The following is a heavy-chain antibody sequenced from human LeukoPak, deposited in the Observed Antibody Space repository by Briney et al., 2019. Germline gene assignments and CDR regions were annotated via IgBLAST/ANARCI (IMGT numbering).Heavy chain of an antibody. J-gene: IGHJ6*02. V-gene: IGHV4-34*01. Sequence: SETLSLTCAVYGGSFSGYYWSWIRQPPGKGLEWIGEINHSGSTNYNPSLKSRVTISVDKSKNQFSLKLSSVTAADTAVYYCARTAIGDYYYGMDVWGQGTTVTVSS. D-gene: IGHD2-2*02. CDR1: GGSFSGYY. CDR2: INHSGST. CDR3: ARTAIGDYYYGMDV.